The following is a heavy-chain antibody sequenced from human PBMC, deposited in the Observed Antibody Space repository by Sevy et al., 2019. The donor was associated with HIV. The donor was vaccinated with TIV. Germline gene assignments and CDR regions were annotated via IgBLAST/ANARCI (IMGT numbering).Heavy chain of an antibody. D-gene: IGHD3-22*01. CDR3: SGLLEGGGYYDSSCRGYFDY. J-gene: IGHJ4*01. CDR2: IYPGDSDT. CDR1: GYSFTSYW. Sequence: GESLQITCKGSGYSFTSYWIGWVRQMPGKGLEWMGIIYPGDSDTRYSPSFQGKVTISADKSISTAYLQWGSLKASDTAMYYCSGLLEGGGYYDSSCRGYFDYWGHGTLVTVSP. V-gene: IGHV5-51*01.